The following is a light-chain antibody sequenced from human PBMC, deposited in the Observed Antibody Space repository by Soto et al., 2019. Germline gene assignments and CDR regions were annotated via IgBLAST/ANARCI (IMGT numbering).Light chain of an antibody. V-gene: IGKV3-20*01. CDR3: QQYGSSPYT. CDR1: QSVTSDY. J-gene: IGKJ2*01. CDR2: GAS. Sequence: IVLTQSPGTLSLSPGERATLSCRASQSVTSDYLAWYQQKPGQPARLLIYGASNRATAIADRFSGSGSATDFTLNISIVDPEDFAVYYCQQYGSSPYTFGQGTRLDI.